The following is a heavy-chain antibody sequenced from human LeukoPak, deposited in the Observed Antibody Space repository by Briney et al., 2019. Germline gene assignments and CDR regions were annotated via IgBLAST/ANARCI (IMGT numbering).Heavy chain of an antibody. J-gene: IGHJ4*02. V-gene: IGHV1-69*13. CDR2: IIPIFGTA. CDR1: GYTFTSYG. CDR3: ARAYSYGYVGYFDY. Sequence: SVKVSCKASGYTFTSYGISRVRQAPGQGLEWMGGIIPIFGTANYAQKFQGRVTITADESTSTAYMELSSLRSEDTAVYYCARAYSYGYVGYFDYWGQGTLVTVSS. D-gene: IGHD5-18*01.